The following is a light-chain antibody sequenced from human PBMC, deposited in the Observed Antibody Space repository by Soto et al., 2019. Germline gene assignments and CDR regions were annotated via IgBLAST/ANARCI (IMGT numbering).Light chain of an antibody. Sequence: QSALTQPPSVSAAPGQKVTISCSGSNSNIGNNYVSWYQQLPGTAPKLLIYENNKRPSGIPDRFSGSKSGTSATLGITGLQTGDEADYYCGTWDSSLSAWVFGGGTKLTVL. V-gene: IGLV1-51*02. CDR3: GTWDSSLSAWV. CDR1: NSNIGNNY. J-gene: IGLJ3*02. CDR2: ENN.